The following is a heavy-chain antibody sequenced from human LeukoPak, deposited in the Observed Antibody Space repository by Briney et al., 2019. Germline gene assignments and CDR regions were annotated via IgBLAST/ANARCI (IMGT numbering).Heavy chain of an antibody. J-gene: IGHJ4*02. D-gene: IGHD2-21*02. CDR3: TRPGNCGADCYGDFDY. CDR1: GFTFSDSA. Sequence: GGSLRLSCAASGFTFSDSAIHCVRQASGKGLEWVGRIRTKANTYATAYAASVKGRFTISRDDSKNTAYLQMNSLRTEDTAVYYGTRPGNCGADCYGDFDYWGQGTLVTVSS. V-gene: IGHV3-73*01. CDR2: IRTKANTYAT.